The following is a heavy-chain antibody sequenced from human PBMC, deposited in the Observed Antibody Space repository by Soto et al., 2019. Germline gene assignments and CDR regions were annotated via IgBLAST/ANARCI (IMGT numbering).Heavy chain of an antibody. J-gene: IGHJ3*02. CDR1: VFTFISYW. D-gene: IGHD3-3*01. CDR3: ARVALRFLEWLPDAFDI. Sequence: GWSLRLSCASSVFTFISYWMSWVRQAPGKGLEWVANIKQDGSEKYYVDSVKGRFTISRDNAKNSLYLQMNSLRAEDTAVYYCARVALRFLEWLPDAFDIWGQGTMVTVS. V-gene: IGHV3-7*03. CDR2: IKQDGSEK.